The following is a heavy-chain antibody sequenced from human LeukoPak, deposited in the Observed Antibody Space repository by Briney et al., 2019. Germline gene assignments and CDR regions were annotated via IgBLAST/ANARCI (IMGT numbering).Heavy chain of an antibody. CDR3: ARTYYYDSSGPFY. J-gene: IGHJ4*02. V-gene: IGHV4-4*07. CDR1: GGSIRSY. D-gene: IGHD3-22*01. Sequence: SETLSLTCTVSGGSIRSYWSWIRQPAGKGLEWIGRIYGSGSTDYNPSLKSRVTMSIDTSKNQFSLNLISVTAADTAVYYCARTYYYDSSGPFYWGQGTLVTVSS. CDR2: IYGSGST.